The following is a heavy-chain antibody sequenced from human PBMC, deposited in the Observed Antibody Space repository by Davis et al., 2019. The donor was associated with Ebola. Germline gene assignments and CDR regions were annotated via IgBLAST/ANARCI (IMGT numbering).Heavy chain of an antibody. V-gene: IGHV3-74*01. CDR2: ISSDGSST. CDR1: GLTFSSYW. J-gene: IGHJ4*02. CDR3: AKSPSGWYDY. D-gene: IGHD6-19*01. Sequence: GESLKISCAASGLTFSSYWMHWVRQAPGKGLVWVSRISSDGSSTSYADSVKGRFTISSDNSKNTVFLQMSSLRAEDTAVYYCAKSPSGWYDYWGQGTLVTVSS.